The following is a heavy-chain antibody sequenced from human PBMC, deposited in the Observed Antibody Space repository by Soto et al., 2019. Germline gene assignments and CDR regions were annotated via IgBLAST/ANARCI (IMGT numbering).Heavy chain of an antibody. D-gene: IGHD6-13*01. CDR1: GYTFTSYY. J-gene: IGHJ5*02. V-gene: IGHV1-46*01. CDR3: ARDLAAAGLEPYNWFDP. CDR2: INPSGGST. Sequence: VASVKVSCKASGYTFTSYYMHWVRQAPGQGLEWMGIINPSGGSTSYAQKFQGRVTMTRDTSTSTVYMELSSLRSEDTAVYYCARDLAAAGLEPYNWFDPWGQGTLVTVSS.